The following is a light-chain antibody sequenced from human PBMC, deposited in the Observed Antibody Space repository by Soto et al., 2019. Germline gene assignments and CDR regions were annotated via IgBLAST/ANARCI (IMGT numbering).Light chain of an antibody. V-gene: IGKV3-15*01. CDR3: QQYYHWPVT. CDR1: QSVSVN. CDR2: GAS. J-gene: IGKJ4*01. Sequence: EIVMAQSPATLSVSPGERATLSCRASQSVSVNLAWYQHKPGQAPRLLISGASTGATGIPPRFRGSGSGTEFTLTVDTLQSEDIAIYYCQQYYHWPVTFGGGTKVDIK.